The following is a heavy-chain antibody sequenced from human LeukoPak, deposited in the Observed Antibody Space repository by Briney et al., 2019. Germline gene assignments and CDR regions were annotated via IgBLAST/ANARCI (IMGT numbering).Heavy chain of an antibody. CDR3: ARDADQYYYGSGSLYNWFDP. Sequence: SVKVSCTASGGTFSSYAISWVRQAPGQGLEWMGRIIPILGIANYAQKFQGRVTITADRSTSTAYMELSSLRSEDTAVYYCARDADQYYYGSGSLYNWFDPWGQGTLVTVSS. V-gene: IGHV1-69*04. J-gene: IGHJ5*02. CDR1: GGTFSSYA. D-gene: IGHD3-10*01. CDR2: IIPILGIA.